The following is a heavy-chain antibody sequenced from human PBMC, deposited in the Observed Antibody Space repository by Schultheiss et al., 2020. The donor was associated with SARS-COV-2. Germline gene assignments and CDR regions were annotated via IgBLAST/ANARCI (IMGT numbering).Heavy chain of an antibody. CDR3: ARARWLQYYYYYYGMDV. CDR2: ISSSGSTI. J-gene: IGHJ6*02. CDR1: GFTFSSYS. Sequence: GGSLRLSCAASGFTFSSYSMNWVRQAPGKGLEWVSSISSSGSTIYYADSVKGRFTISRDNSKNTLYLQMNSLRAEDTAVYYCARARWLQYYYYYYGMDVWGQGTTVTVSS. D-gene: IGHD5-24*01. V-gene: IGHV3-48*01.